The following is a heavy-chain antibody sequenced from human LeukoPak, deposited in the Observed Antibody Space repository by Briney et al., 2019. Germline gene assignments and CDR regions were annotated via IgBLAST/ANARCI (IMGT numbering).Heavy chain of an antibody. CDR3: AKPAIPMPLLWFGRDWFDP. CDR2: IWYDGSNK. Sequence: GGSLRLSCAASGFTFSSYGMHWVRQAPGKGLEWVAVIWYDGSNKYYADSVKGRFTISRDNSKNTLYLQMNSLRPEDTAMYYCAKPAIPMPLLWFGRDWFDPWGQGTLVTVSS. D-gene: IGHD3-10*01. V-gene: IGHV3-30*02. J-gene: IGHJ5*02. CDR1: GFTFSSYG.